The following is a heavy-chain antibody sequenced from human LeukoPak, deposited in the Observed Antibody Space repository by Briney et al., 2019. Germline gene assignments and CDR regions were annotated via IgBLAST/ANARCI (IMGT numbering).Heavy chain of an antibody. CDR2: IYHSGST. CDR3: ARDKWEPRYAFDI. J-gene: IGHJ3*02. V-gene: IGHV4-39*07. Sequence: SETLSLTCTVSDDSIRSSSYYWGWIRQPPGKGLEWIGEIYHSGSTNYNPSLKSRVTISVDKSKTQFSLKLSSVTAADTAVYYCARDKWEPRYAFDIWGQGTTVTVSS. CDR1: DDSIRSSSYY. D-gene: IGHD1-26*01.